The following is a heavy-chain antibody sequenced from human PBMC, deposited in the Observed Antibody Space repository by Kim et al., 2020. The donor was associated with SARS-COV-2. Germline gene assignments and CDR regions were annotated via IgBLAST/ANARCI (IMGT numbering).Heavy chain of an antibody. J-gene: IGHJ5*02. CDR2: INNDGSDT. D-gene: IGHD5-18*01. V-gene: IGHV3-74*01. CDR3: ARDYSAKRKFDP. CDR1: GFTFSSHW. Sequence: GGSLRLSWVASGFTFSSHWMQWVRQAPGKGLVWVSHINNDGSDTRYADSVKGRFTASRDNAKNTLYLQMNSLRVEDTAVYYCARDYSAKRKFDPWGQGTLVTVSS.